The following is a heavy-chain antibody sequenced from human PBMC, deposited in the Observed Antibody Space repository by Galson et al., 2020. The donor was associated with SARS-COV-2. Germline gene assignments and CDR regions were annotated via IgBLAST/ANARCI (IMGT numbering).Heavy chain of an antibody. J-gene: IGHJ5*02. D-gene: IGHD6-19*01. Sequence: SQTLSLTCTVSGGSIRSSNYYWGWTRQPPGKGLEWIGSVLNSGTTPYRTSLKSRVTITVDTPKNQFSLNLNSVTAAETGMYYCARDSTSSGWYYWFDPWGQGTLVTVSS. V-gene: IGHV4-39*07. CDR1: GGSIRSSNYY. CDR2: VLNSGTT. CDR3: ARDSTSSGWYYWFDP.